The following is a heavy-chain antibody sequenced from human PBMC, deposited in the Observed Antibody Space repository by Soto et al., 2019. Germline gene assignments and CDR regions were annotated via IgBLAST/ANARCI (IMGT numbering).Heavy chain of an antibody. D-gene: IGHD3-10*01. Sequence: PSETLSLTCAVYGGSFSCYYWIWIRQPPGKGLEWIGEINHSGSTNYNPSLKSRVTISVDTSKNQFSLKLSSVTAADTAVYYCARGDIRGFGELSPWFDPWGQGTLVTVSS. J-gene: IGHJ5*02. CDR3: ARGDIRGFGELSPWFDP. CDR2: INHSGST. V-gene: IGHV4-34*01. CDR1: GGSFSCYY.